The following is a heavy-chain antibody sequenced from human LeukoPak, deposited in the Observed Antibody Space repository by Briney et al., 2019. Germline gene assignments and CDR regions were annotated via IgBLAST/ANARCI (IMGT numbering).Heavy chain of an antibody. CDR3: ARESLIIAAAGTGSDY. V-gene: IGHV3-48*01. CDR2: ISSSSSTI. J-gene: IGHJ4*02. CDR1: GFTFSSYS. Sequence: GGTLRLSCAASGFTFSSYSMNWVRQAPAPGMDWVSYISSSSSTIYYADSVKGRFNISRDNEKNSLYVQMNSLRAEDTAVYYCARESLIIAAAGTGSDYWGQGTLVTVSS. D-gene: IGHD6-13*01.